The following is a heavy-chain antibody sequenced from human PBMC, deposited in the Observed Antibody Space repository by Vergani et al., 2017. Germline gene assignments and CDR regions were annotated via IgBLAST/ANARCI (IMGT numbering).Heavy chain of an antibody. Sequence: QVKLQESGPGLVKPSETLSLTCTVSGASVNSSYWSWIRQPPGKGLEWMGYVSFRGDTLYDPSVKGRMTISLNTSSNQFSLYLTSVTAADTAVYYCARSRIYYGAGSPYYWGQGTLVTVSS. V-gene: IGHV4-59*02. CDR2: VSFRGDT. J-gene: IGHJ4*02. CDR1: GASVNSSY. D-gene: IGHD3-10*01. CDR3: ARSRIYYGAGSPYY.